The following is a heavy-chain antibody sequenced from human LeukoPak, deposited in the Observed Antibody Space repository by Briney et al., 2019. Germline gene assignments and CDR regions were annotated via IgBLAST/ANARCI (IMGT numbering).Heavy chain of an antibody. CDR1: GGSISSYY. J-gene: IGHJ4*02. CDR3: ARGSGSYFLFGY. V-gene: IGHV4-59*01. Sequence: SETLSLTCTVSGGSISSYYWSWIRQPPGKGLEWIGYIYYSGSTDYNPSLKSRVTISVDTSKNQFSLKLSSVTAADTAVYYCARGSGSYFLFGYWGQGTLVTVSS. D-gene: IGHD3-10*01. CDR2: IYYSGST.